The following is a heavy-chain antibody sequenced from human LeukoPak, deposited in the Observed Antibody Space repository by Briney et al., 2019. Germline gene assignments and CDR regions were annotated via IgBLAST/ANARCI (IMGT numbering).Heavy chain of an antibody. CDR1: GGTFSSYA. CDR3: ARERTMIVQVRAFDI. Sequence: SVKVSCKASGGTFSSYAISWVRQAPGQVLEWMGRIIPILGIANYAQKFQGRVTITADKSTSTAYMELSSLRSEDTAVYYCARERTMIVQVRAFDIWGQGTIVTVSS. D-gene: IGHD3-22*01. CDR2: IIPILGIA. V-gene: IGHV1-69*04. J-gene: IGHJ3*02.